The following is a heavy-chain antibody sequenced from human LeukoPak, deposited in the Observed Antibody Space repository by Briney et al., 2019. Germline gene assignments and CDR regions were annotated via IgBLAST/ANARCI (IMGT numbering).Heavy chain of an antibody. D-gene: IGHD5-24*01. V-gene: IGHV4-61*01. CDR3: AQLEGEEMYYFDY. CDR2: IYYSGST. J-gene: IGHJ4*02. Sequence: SETLSLTCTVSGGSVSSGSYYWSWIRQPPGKGLEWIGYIYYSGSTNYNPSLKSRVTISVDTSKNQFSLKLSSVTAADTAVYYCAQLEGEEMYYFDYWGQGTLVTVSS. CDR1: GGSVSSGSYY.